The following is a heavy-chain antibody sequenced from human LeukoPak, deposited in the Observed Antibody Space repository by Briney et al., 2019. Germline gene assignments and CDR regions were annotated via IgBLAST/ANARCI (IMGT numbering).Heavy chain of an antibody. CDR2: INPKNGGT. D-gene: IGHD6-19*01. V-gene: IGHV1-2*02. CDR1: RYIFTGYF. J-gene: IGHJ3*02. Sequence: ASVKVSCKASRYIFTGYFIHWVRQVPGQGLEWMGWINPKNGGTNPAEKFQGRVTMTRDTSLSTAFMELRSLRSDDTAVYYCAANQRLIAVAGNGAFDIWGQGTMVTVSS. CDR3: AANQRLIAVAGNGAFDI.